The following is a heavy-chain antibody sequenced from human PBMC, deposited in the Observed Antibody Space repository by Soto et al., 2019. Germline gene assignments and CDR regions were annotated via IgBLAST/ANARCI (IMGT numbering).Heavy chain of an antibody. CDR2: IYQTGRT. CDR3: AIEMTILGVAPGGGLDV. D-gene: IGHD3-3*01. J-gene: IGHJ6*02. V-gene: IGHV4-30-2*01. Sequence: QLQLQESGSGLVQPSQTLSLTCTASGGSISTSDYSWSWIRQPPGGGLEWIGSIYQTGRTYVIPSLESRVTTSLVKSKHQFSLNLTSVNAADTALYYCAIEMTILGVAPGGGLDVWGQGTTVT. CDR1: GGSISTSDYS.